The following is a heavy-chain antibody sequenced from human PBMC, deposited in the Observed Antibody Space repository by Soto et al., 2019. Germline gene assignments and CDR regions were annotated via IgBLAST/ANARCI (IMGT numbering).Heavy chain of an antibody. V-gene: IGHV2-5*02. CDR2: IYWDDEK. CDR1: GFSLSTSGVG. Sequence: QITLKESGPTLVKPTQTLTLTCTFSGFSLSTSGVGVGWIRQPPGKALEWLALIYWDDEKRYSPSLKSRLTSTKDTSKNQVVLTMTNMDAVDTATYYCAHSKVLWFGELATLDYWGQGTLVTVSS. J-gene: IGHJ4*02. D-gene: IGHD3-10*01. CDR3: AHSKVLWFGELATLDY.